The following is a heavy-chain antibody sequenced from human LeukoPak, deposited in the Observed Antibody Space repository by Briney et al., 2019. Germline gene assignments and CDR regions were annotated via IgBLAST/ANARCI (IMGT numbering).Heavy chain of an antibody. CDR2: ISSSGSTI. J-gene: IGHJ3*02. D-gene: IGHD4-23*01. Sequence: GGSLRLSCAASGFTFSDYYMSWIRQAPGKGLEWVSYISSSGSTICYADSVKGRFTISRDNAKNSLYLQMNSLRAEDTAVYYCASRDYGGKGAAFDIWGQGTMVTVSS. V-gene: IGHV3-11*01. CDR1: GFTFSDYY. CDR3: ASRDYGGKGAAFDI.